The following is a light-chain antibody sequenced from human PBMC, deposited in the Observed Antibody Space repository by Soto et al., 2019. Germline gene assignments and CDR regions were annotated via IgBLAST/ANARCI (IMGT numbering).Light chain of an antibody. Sequence: EFLLMQSPGTLSLSPGERATLSCRASQTVRNNYLAWYQQKPGQAPRLLIYDASSRATGIPDRFSGGGSGTDFTLTISRLEPEDFAVYYCQQFSSYPLTFGGGTKVDIK. J-gene: IGKJ4*01. CDR2: DAS. V-gene: IGKV3-20*01. CDR3: QQFSSYPLT. CDR1: QTVRNNY.